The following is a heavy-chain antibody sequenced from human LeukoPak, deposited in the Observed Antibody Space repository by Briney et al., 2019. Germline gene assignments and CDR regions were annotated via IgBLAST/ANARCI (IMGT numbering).Heavy chain of an antibody. J-gene: IGHJ4*02. CDR3: ARDGDLTPAVPFDY. D-gene: IGHD6-25*01. CDR2: ISSSGSTI. Sequence: GGTLRLSCAASGFTFSTYEMNWLRQAPGKGLEWVSYISSSGSTIYYADSVKGRFTISRDNAKNSLYLQMNSLRAEDTAIYYCARDGDLTPAVPFDYWGQGTLVTVSS. V-gene: IGHV3-48*03. CDR1: GFTFSTYE.